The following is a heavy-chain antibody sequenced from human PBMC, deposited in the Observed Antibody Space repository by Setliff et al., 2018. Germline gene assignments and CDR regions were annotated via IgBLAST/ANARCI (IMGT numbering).Heavy chain of an antibody. CDR1: GDSISNTGYY. Sequence: SETLSLPCIVAGDSISNTGYYWGWIRQPPGKGLEWIGRIYNSGTTNYNPSLKSRVTISADTSNNSFSLNLFSVTAADTAVYYCAGRDYSGGDSWGHGTLVTVS. J-gene: IGHJ5*01. CDR2: IYNSGTT. D-gene: IGHD4-4*01. CDR3: AGRDYSGGDS. V-gene: IGHV4-39*02.